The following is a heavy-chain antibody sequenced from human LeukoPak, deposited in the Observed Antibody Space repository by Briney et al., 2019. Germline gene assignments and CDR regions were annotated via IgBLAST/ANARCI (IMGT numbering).Heavy chain of an antibody. J-gene: IGHJ4*02. CDR3: ARDRSSSSL. D-gene: IGHD6-6*01. CDR1: GYIFTNFG. CDR2: ISAYNGHK. Sequence: VSVRVSCKASGYIFTNFGIRLVRQAPGQGLEWMGWISAYNGHKNYAQNVQDRVTVNTNTSATTAYMEVTGRTSDDTAVYDWARDRSSSSLWGQGTLVTIAS. V-gene: IGHV1-18*01.